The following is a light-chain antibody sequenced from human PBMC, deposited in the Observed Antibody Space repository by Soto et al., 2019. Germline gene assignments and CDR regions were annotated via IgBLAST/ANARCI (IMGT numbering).Light chain of an antibody. CDR2: GAS. J-gene: IGKJ1*01. Sequence: TVSSQSPGTLSLTPGERATLSCRASQSVSNNYLAWYQQKPGQAPRLLIYGASNRATGIPDRFSGSGSGTDFTLTISRLEPEDFAVYYCQQYGSSGTFGQGTKVDIK. V-gene: IGKV3-20*01. CDR1: QSVSNNY. CDR3: QQYGSSGT.